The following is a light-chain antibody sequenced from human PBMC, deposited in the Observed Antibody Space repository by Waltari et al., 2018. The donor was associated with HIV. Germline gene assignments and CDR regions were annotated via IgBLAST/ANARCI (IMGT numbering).Light chain of an antibody. CDR2: YDD. CDR1: SSNIGNNA. CDR3: STWDDSLNGWV. V-gene: IGLV1-36*01. Sequence: QSVLTQPPSVSEAPGQRVTISCSGSSSNIGNNAVNRYQQLPGKAPKLLIYYDDLLPSGVSDRFSGSKSGTSVSLAISGLQSEDEADYYCSTWDDSLNGWVFGGGTKLTVL. J-gene: IGLJ3*02.